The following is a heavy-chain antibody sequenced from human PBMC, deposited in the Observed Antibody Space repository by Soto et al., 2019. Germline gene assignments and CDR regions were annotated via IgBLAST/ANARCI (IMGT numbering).Heavy chain of an antibody. CDR2: IYYSGST. J-gene: IGHJ5*02. CDR1: GGSISSSSYY. D-gene: IGHD6-19*01. CDR3: ARLTAVAGHNWFDP. Sequence: QLQLQESGPGLVKPSETLSLTCTVSGGSISSSSYYWGWIRQPPGKGLEWIGSIYYSGSTYYNPSLKSRVTISVDTSKNQFSLKLSSVTAADTAVYYCARLTAVAGHNWFDPWGQGTLVTVSS. V-gene: IGHV4-39*01.